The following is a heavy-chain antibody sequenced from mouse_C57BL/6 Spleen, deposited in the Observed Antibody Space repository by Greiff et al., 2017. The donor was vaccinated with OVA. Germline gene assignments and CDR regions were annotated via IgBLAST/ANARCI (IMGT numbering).Heavy chain of an antibody. CDR1: GYTFTSYW. Sequence: QVQLQQPGAELVRPGSSVKLSCKASGYTFTSYWMHWVKQRPIQGLEWIGNIDPSDSETHYNQKFKNKATLTVDKSSSTAYMQLSSLTSEDSAVYYCARRVDHRGFDYWGQGTTLTVSS. CDR2: IDPSDSET. CDR3: ARRVDHRGFDY. D-gene: IGHD1-1*02. V-gene: IGHV1-52*01. J-gene: IGHJ2*01.